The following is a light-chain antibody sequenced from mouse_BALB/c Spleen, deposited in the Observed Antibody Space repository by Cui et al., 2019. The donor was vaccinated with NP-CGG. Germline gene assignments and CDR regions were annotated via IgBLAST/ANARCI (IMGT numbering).Light chain of an antibody. Sequence: IVTQESALTTSPGETVTPTCRSSTGAVTTSNYANWVQEKPDHLFTGLIGGTKNRAPGVPARFSGSLIGDEAALTITGAQTEDEAIYFCALWYSNHWVFGGGTKLTVL. CDR1: TGAVTTSNY. CDR2: GTK. CDR3: ALWYSNHWV. J-gene: IGLJ1*01. V-gene: IGLV1*01.